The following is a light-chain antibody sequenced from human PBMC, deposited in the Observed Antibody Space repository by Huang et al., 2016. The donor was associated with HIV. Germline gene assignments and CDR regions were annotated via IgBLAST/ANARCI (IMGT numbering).Light chain of an antibody. J-gene: IGKJ1*01. CDR2: GAS. CDR3: QQYNNWPRT. CDR1: QSVSSN. V-gene: IGKV3-15*01. Sequence: EIVMTQSPASLSVSPGERDTLSCRASQSVSSNLAWYQQKPGQAPRLLIYGASTRATGIPARFSGGGSGTEFTLTISSLQSEDFAVYYCQQYNNWPRTFGQGTKVEIK.